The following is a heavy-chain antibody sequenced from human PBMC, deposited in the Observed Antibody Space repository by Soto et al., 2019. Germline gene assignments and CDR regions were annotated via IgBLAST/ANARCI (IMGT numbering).Heavy chain of an antibody. J-gene: IGHJ4*02. Sequence: EVQLVESGGGLVQPGGSLRLSCAASGFTFSTYWMHWVRQAPGKGLVWVSRINIDGSTISYADSVKGRFTISRDNAKNTLDLQMNSLRAEDTAVYYCARVRNGDSYFDSWGQGTLVTVSS. CDR3: ARVRNGDSYFDS. D-gene: IGHD4-17*01. CDR2: INIDGSTI. CDR1: GFTFSTYW. V-gene: IGHV3-74*01.